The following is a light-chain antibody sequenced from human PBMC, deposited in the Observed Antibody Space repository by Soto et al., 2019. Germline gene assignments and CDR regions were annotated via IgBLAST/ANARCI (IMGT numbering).Light chain of an antibody. CDR2: LAS. CDR1: QSLLTNNGYNF. V-gene: IGKV2-28*01. CDR3: MQTLQTPYT. J-gene: IGKJ2*01. Sequence: IVMTQSPLSLPASPGEPASISCRASQSLLTNNGYNFLDWYLQKPGQSPQLLIYLASSRASGVPDRFSGSGSGTDFTLKISRVEAEDVGVFYCMQTLQTPYTFGQGTKLEVK.